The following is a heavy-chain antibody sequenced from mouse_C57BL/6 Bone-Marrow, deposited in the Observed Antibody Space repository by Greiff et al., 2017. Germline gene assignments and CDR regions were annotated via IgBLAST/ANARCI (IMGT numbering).Heavy chain of an antibody. J-gene: IGHJ1*03. CDR2: ISSGGSYT. D-gene: IGHD2-12*01. V-gene: IGHV5-6*01. CDR3: ARYSNDADYWYFDV. CDR1: GFTFSSYG. Sequence: EVKLVESGGDLVKPGGSLKLSCAASGFTFSSYGMSWVRQTPDKRLEWVATISSGGSYTYYPDSVKGRFTISRDNAKNTLYLQMSSLKSEDTAMYYCARYSNDADYWYFDVWGTGTTVTVSS.